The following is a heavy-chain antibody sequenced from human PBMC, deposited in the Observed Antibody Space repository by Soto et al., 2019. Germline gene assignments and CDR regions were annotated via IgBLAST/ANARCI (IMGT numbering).Heavy chain of an antibody. CDR3: ARVARNQDYYYGMDV. V-gene: IGHV1-69*13. Sequence: ASVKVSCKASGYTFTSYGISWVRQAPGQGLEWMGGIIPIFGTANYAQKFQGRVTITADESTSTAYMELSSLRSEDTAVYYCARVARNQDYYYGMDVWGQGTTVTVSS. CDR2: IIPIFGTA. J-gene: IGHJ6*02. CDR1: GYTFTSYG. D-gene: IGHD2-2*01.